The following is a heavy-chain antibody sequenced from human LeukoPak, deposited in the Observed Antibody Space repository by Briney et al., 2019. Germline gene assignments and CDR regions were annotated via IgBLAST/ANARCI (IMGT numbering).Heavy chain of an antibody. CDR1: GYTFTGYY. J-gene: IGHJ4*02. V-gene: IGHV1-69-2*01. CDR2: VDPEDGET. D-gene: IGHD1-26*01. CDR3: AVGANDY. Sequence: GASVKVSCKVSGYTFTGYYMHWVQQAPGKGLEWMGLVDPEDGETIYAQKFQGRVTMTRDTSTSTVYMELSSLRSEDTAVYYCAVGANDYWGQGTLVTVSS.